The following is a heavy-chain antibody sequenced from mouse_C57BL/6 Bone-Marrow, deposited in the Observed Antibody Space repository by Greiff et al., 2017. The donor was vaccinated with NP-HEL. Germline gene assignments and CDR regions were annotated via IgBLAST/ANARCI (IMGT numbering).Heavy chain of an antibody. J-gene: IGHJ2*01. CDR3: ARSAYYSNYEGY. Sequence: QVQLQQSGAELARPGASVKMSCKASGYTFTSYTMHWVKQRPGQGLEWIGYINPSSGYTKYNQKFKDKATLTADKSSSTAYMQLSSLTSEDSAVYYCARSAYYSNYEGYWGQGTTLTVSS. CDR1: GYTFTSYT. D-gene: IGHD2-5*01. CDR2: INPSSGYT. V-gene: IGHV1-4*01.